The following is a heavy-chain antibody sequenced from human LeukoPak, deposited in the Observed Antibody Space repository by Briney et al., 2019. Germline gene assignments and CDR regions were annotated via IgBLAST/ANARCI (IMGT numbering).Heavy chain of an antibody. Sequence: GQSLQWSSKGSGYSFTNYLIGWVRQMPGKGLEWMGIIYPGDSDTRYSPSFQGQVTISADKSINTAYLQWSSLKASDTAMYYCARQREWVGSFDAFHIWGPRANVTGSS. CDR3: ARQREWVGSFDAFHI. CDR1: GYSFTNYL. V-gene: IGHV5-51*01. CDR2: IYPGDSDT. D-gene: IGHD2-15*01. J-gene: IGHJ3*02.